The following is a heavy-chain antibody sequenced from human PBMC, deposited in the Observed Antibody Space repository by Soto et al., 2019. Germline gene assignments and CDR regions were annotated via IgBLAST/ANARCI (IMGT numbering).Heavy chain of an antibody. CDR1: RFTFTSYA. CDR2: XSGSGXST. V-gene: IGHV3-23*01. Sequence: XXSLRLSCAASRFTFTSYAMSWVRQAPGKGREWVSDXSGSGXSTYYAESVRGXFTISRDXXKNTLYLKMNSLRDEDTDVYYCAKVGHSTRFDYWGKGTLVTVYS. CDR3: AKVGHSTRFDY. J-gene: IGHJ4*02.